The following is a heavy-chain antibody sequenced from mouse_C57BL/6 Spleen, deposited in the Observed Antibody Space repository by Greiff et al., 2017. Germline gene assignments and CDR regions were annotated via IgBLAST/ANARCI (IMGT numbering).Heavy chain of an antibody. CDR1: GYTFTDYN. J-gene: IGHJ2*01. Sequence: EVQLQQSGPELVKPGASVKIPCTASGYTFTDYNMDWVKQSPGKSLEWIGDINPNNGGTIYNQKFKGKATLTVDKSSSTAYMELRSLTSEDTAVYYCARRAYYGNLDYWGQGTTLTVSS. CDR3: ARRAYYGNLDY. CDR2: INPNNGGT. D-gene: IGHD2-10*01. V-gene: IGHV1-18*01.